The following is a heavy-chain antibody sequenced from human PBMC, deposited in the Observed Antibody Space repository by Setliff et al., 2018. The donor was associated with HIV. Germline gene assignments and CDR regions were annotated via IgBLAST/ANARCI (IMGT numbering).Heavy chain of an antibody. CDR1: GGIFNSYS. CDR2: ILPIFGTA. V-gene: IGHV1-69*13. J-gene: IGHJ6*03. D-gene: IGHD6-19*01. Sequence: ASVKVSCKASGGIFNSYSINWVRQAPGQGLEWMGKILPIFGTANYAQKFQGRVTITADESTSTAYMELTSLTFEDTAIYYCAKGSFDSSGWAHYYYYYMDVWGKGTTVTVSS. CDR3: AKGSFDSSGWAHYYYYYMDV.